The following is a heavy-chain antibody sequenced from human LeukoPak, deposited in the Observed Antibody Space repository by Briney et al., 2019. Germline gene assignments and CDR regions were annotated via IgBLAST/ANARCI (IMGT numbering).Heavy chain of an antibody. J-gene: IGHJ5*02. CDR1: GFTFSSYA. V-gene: IGHV3-30-3*01. CDR2: XXXDGSNK. Sequence: GGSLRLSCAASGFTFSSYAMHWVRQAPGKGLXXXXXXXXDGSNKYYADSVKGRFTISRDNSKNTLYLQMNSLRAEDTAVYYCARGRGSGSYYNSPGWFDPWGQGTLVTVSS. D-gene: IGHD3-10*01. CDR3: ARGRGSGSYYNSPGWFDP.